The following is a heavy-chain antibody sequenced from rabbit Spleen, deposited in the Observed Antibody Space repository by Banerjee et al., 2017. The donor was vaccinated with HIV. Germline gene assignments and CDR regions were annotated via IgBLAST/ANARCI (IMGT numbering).Heavy chain of an antibody. Sequence: QEQLVESGGGLVQPEGSLTLTCTASGFSFSSGYDMCWVRQAPGKGLELIGYIYSDSGGAYYATWTKGRFTISRTSSTTMTLQVTSLTVADTATYFCATNAGRSFWSIELRLWGPGTLVTVS. D-gene: IGHD8-1*01. V-gene: IGHV1S45*01. J-gene: IGHJ4*01. CDR2: IYSDSGGA. CDR3: ATNAGRSFWSIELRL. CDR1: GFSFSSGYD.